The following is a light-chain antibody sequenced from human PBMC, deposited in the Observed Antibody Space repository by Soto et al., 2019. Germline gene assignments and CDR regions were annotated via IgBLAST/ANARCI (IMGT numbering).Light chain of an antibody. CDR2: GAS. CDR1: QSVSID. Sequence: EMVMTQSPATVPVSPGERATLSCRASQSVSIDLAWYQQKPGQAPRLLIYGASTRATDIPPSFTGSGSGTEFTLTISSLQSEDIAVYYCQQYNKWPQTFGQGTKVDIK. J-gene: IGKJ1*01. CDR3: QQYNKWPQT. V-gene: IGKV3-15*01.